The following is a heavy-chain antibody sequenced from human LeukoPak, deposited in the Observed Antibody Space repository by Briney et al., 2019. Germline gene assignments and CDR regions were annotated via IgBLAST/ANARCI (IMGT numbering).Heavy chain of an antibody. CDR3: ARPSYGASDY. D-gene: IGHD4-17*01. V-gene: IGHV5-51*01. CDR2: IYPDDSRT. CDR1: GYRITKSW. Sequence: GESLKISCKGSGYRITKSWNGWVRQMPGKGLEWLGIIYPDDSRTRYSPSFQGQVTMSVDKSISTAYLQWSSLKASDTAMYYCARPSYGASDYWGQGTLVTVSS. J-gene: IGHJ4*02.